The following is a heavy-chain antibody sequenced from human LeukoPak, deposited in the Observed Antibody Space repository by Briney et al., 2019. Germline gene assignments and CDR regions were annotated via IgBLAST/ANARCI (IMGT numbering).Heavy chain of an antibody. CDR2: IYYSGST. CDR3: ARINDILTGYPYYFDY. V-gene: IGHV4-59*01. CDR1: GGSISSYY. J-gene: IGHJ4*02. D-gene: IGHD3-9*01. Sequence: SETLSLTCTVSGGSISSYYWSWIRQPPGKGLEWIGYIYYSGSTNYNPSLKSRVNISVDTSKHQFSLKLSSVTAADTAVYYCARINDILTGYPYYFDYWGQGTLVTVSS.